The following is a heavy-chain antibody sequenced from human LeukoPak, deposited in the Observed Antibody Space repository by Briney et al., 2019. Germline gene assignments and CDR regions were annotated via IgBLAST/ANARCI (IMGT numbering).Heavy chain of an antibody. CDR1: GGTFSNYA. Sequence: ASVKVSCKASGGTFSNYAINWVRQVPGQGLEWMGRIIPILGIANYAQKFQGRVTITADKSTSTAYMELSSLRSEDTAVYYCARASQDYYGSGSYYRGGDAFDIWGQGTMVTVSS. V-gene: IGHV1-69*04. J-gene: IGHJ3*02. CDR3: ARASQDYYGSGSYYRGGDAFDI. CDR2: IIPILGIA. D-gene: IGHD3-10*01.